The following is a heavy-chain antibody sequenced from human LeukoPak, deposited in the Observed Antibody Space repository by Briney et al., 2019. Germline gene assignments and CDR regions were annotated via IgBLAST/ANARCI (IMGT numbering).Heavy chain of an antibody. CDR3: ARDLGAGENPIGAFDI. D-gene: IGHD1-26*01. V-gene: IGHV4-39*07. CDR1: GGSISSSSYY. CDR2: IYYSGST. Sequence: SETLSLTCTVSGGSISSSSYYWGWIRQPPGKGLEWIGSIYYSGSTYYNPSLKSRVTISVDTSKNQFSLKLSSVTAADTAVYYCARDLGAGENPIGAFDIWGQGTMVTVSS. J-gene: IGHJ3*02.